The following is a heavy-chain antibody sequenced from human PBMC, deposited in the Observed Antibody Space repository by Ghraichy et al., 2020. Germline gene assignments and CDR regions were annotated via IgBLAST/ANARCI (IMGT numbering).Heavy chain of an antibody. CDR1: GGSISSYY. CDR3: ARAGKSFPPTEFDY. D-gene: IGHD1-26*01. CDR2: IYYSGST. Sequence: SETLSLTCTVSGGSISSYYWSWIRQPPGKGLEWIGYIYYSGSTNYNPSLKSRVTISVDTSKNQFSLKLSSVTAADTAVYYCARAGKSFPPTEFDYWGQGTLVTVSS. J-gene: IGHJ4*02. V-gene: IGHV4-59*01.